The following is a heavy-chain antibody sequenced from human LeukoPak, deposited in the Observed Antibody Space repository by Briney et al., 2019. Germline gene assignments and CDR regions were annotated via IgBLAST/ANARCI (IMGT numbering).Heavy chain of an antibody. J-gene: IGHJ4*02. CDR3: ARGPTVDTYYYDSSGYYNY. CDR1: GGSFSGYY. V-gene: IGHV4-34*01. CDR2: INHIGST. D-gene: IGHD3-22*01. Sequence: SETLSLTCAVYGGSFSGYYWSWIRQPPGKGLEWIGEINHIGSTNYNPSLKSRVTISVDTSKNQFSLKLSSVTAADTAVYYCARGPTVDTYYYDSSGYYNYWGQGALVTVSS.